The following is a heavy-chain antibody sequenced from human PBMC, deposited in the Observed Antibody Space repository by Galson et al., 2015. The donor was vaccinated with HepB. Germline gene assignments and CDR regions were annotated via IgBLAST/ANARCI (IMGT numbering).Heavy chain of an antibody. D-gene: IGHD2-2*01. V-gene: IGHV1-69*13. Sequence: SVKVSCKASGGTFSSYAISWVRQAPGQGLEWMGGIIPIFGTANYAQKFQGRVTITADESTSTAYMELSSLRSEDTAVYYCAREGGDIVVVPAALRGYYYYMDVWGKGTTVTVSS. CDR1: GGTFSSYA. CDR3: AREGGDIVVVPAALRGYYYYMDV. J-gene: IGHJ6*03. CDR2: IIPIFGTA.